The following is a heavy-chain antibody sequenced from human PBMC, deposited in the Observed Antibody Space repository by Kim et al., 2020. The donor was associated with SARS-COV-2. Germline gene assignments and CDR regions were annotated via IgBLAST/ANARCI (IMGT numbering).Heavy chain of an antibody. V-gene: IGHV3-48*03. Sequence: GGSLRLSCAASGFTFSSYEMNWVRQAPGKGLEWVSYISSSGSTIYYADSVKGRFTISRDNAKNSLYLQMNSLRAEDTAVYYCARGEKRIAALHYGMDVWGQGTTVTVSS. D-gene: IGHD6-6*01. CDR1: GFTFSSYE. CDR3: ARGEKRIAALHYGMDV. J-gene: IGHJ6*02. CDR2: ISSSGSTI.